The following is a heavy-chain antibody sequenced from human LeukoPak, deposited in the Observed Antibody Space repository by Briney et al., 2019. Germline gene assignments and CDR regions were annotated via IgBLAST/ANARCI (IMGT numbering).Heavy chain of an antibody. V-gene: IGHV3-30*02. J-gene: IGHJ4*02. CDR2: IRYDGSNK. CDR1: GFTFSSYG. D-gene: IGHD3-16*02. CDR3: AKDRRLLRLGELSPRGEFDY. Sequence: GGSLRLSCAASGFTFSSYGMHWVRQAPGEGLEWVAFIRYDGSNKYYADSVKGRFTISRDNSKNTLYLQMNSLRAEDTAVYYCAKDRRLLRLGELSPRGEFDYWGQGTLVTVSS.